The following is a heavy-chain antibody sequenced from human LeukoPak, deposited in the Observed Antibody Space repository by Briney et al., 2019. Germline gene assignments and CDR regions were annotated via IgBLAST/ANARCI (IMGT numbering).Heavy chain of an antibody. CDR1: GFTFSSYC. D-gene: IGHD3-10*01. Sequence: PGGSLRLSCAASGFTFSSYCMHWVRQAPGKGLVWVSRINSDGSSTSYADSVKGRFTISRDNAKSTLYLQMNSLRAEDTAVYYCARDPYYGSESYADNWFDPWGQGTLVTVSS. V-gene: IGHV3-74*01. CDR3: ARDPYYGSESYADNWFDP. CDR2: INSDGSST. J-gene: IGHJ5*02.